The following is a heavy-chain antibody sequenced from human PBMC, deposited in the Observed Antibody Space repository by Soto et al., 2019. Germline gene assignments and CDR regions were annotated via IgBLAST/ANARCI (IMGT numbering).Heavy chain of an antibody. CDR3: ARGHLPGGNTFYYYY. D-gene: IGHD2-15*01. V-gene: IGHV4-34*01. CDR2: ISHSGST. Sequence: QVQLQQWGAGLLKPSETLSLTCTVYGGSFSGNYWSWIRQPPGMGLEWIGEISHSGSTNYNPSLNSRVTISVDTSKNQFSLKLSSVTAADTAMYYCARGHLPGGNTFYYYYWGQGTLVTVSS. J-gene: IGHJ4*02. CDR1: GGSFSGNY.